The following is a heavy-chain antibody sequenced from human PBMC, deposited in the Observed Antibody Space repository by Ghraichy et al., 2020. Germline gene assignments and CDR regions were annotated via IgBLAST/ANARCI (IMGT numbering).Heavy chain of an antibody. CDR3: ARDSDTAMPERYYYGMDV. CDR2: ISAYNGNT. J-gene: IGHJ6*02. V-gene: IGHV1-18*01. CDR1: GYTFTSYG. D-gene: IGHD5-18*01. Sequence: ASVKVSCKASGYTFTSYGISWVRQAPGQGLEWMGWISAYNGNTNYAQKLQGRVTMTTDTSTSTAYMELRSLRSDDTAVYYCARDSDTAMPERYYYGMDVWGQGTTVTVSS.